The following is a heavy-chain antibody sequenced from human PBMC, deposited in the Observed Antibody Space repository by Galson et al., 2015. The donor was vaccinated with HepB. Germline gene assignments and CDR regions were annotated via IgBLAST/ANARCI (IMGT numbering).Heavy chain of an antibody. CDR2: INPNGGAT. V-gene: IGHV1-2*06. CDR1: GFTFIGYH. Sequence: SVKVSCRGSGFTFIGYHIHWVGQAPGQGLEWLGRINPNGGATTYAQKLQGRVTLTRTTSSKTAYMELTSLKPDDSAVYYCARDLRPTNFGVFTLDYWGQGSLVTVSS. D-gene: IGHD3-3*01. CDR3: ARDLRPTNFGVFTLDY. J-gene: IGHJ4*02.